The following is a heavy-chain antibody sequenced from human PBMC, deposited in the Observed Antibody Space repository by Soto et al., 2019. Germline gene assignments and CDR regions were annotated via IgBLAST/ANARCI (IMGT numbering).Heavy chain of an antibody. CDR2: ISAYNGNT. D-gene: IGHD2-2*01. CDR3: ARDLSLPYQPRLYPAPPVWFDP. CDR1: GYTFTSYG. V-gene: IGHV1-18*04. Sequence: ASVKVSCKASGYTFTSYGIRWVRQAPGQGLEWMGWISAYNGNTNYAQKLQGRVTMTTDTSTSTAYMELRSLRSDDTAVYYCARDLSLPYQPRLYPAPPVWFDPWGQGTLVTVSS. J-gene: IGHJ5*02.